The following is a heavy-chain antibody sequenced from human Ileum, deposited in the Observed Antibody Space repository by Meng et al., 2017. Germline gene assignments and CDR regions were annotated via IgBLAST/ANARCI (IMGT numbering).Heavy chain of an antibody. CDR1: GVAFSSDW. Sequence: GGSLRLSCVESGVAFSSDWRSWVRQTPGKGLEWVANINPEGSEKYYVDSLKGRFTISRDNAKNSLFLQLNSLRVEDTAVYYCTRTYGYGHIYWGQGTLVTVSS. CDR3: TRTYGYGHIY. V-gene: IGHV3-7*01. J-gene: IGHJ4*02. D-gene: IGHD5-18*01. CDR2: INPEGSEK.